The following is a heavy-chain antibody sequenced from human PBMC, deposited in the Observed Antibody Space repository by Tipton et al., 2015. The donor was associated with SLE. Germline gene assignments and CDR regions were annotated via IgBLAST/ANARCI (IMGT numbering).Heavy chain of an antibody. Sequence: SLRLSCAASGFTFGDYAMSWVRQAPGKGLEWVGFIRGKAYGATTEFAASVKGRFTISRDDSYSIAYLQMNSLKTEDTAVYYRTRDILQGWYYFDYWGQGTLVTVSS. D-gene: IGHD5-18*01. V-gene: IGHV3-49*04. CDR2: IRGKAYGATT. CDR3: TRDILQGWYYFDY. J-gene: IGHJ4*02. CDR1: GFTFGDYA.